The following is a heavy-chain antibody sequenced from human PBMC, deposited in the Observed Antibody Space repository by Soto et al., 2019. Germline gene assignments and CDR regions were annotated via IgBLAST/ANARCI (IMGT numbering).Heavy chain of an antibody. V-gene: IGHV3-9*01. CDR2: ISWNSGSI. Sequence: EVQLVESGGGLVQPGRSLRLSCTASGFTFDDYAMHWVRQAPGKGLEWVSGISWNSGSIAYADSVKGRFTISRDNAKNSLYLQMNSLGPEDTALYYCEKVEPRGSYYCYAMHVWCPGTTVTVSS. CDR3: EKVEPRGSYYCYAMHV. D-gene: IGHD3-16*01. CDR1: GFTFDDYA. J-gene: IGHJ6*02.